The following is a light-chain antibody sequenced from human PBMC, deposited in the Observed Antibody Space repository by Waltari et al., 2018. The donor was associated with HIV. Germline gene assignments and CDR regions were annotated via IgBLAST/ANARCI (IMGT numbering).Light chain of an antibody. V-gene: IGKV4-1*01. CDR2: WAS. Sequence: DIVLTQSPDSLAVSLGERATINCKSSQSVLYSSNNKIYLAWYQQKPGQPPKLLIYWASNRESGVPDRVSGSGSGTDFTHTINSLQAEDVAVYYSQQYYSTPLAFGGGTKVEIK. CDR1: QSVLYSSNNKIY. CDR3: QQYYSTPLA. J-gene: IGKJ4*01.